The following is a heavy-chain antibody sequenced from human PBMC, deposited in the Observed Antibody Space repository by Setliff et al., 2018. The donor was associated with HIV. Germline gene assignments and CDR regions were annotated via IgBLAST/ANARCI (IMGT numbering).Heavy chain of an antibody. J-gene: IGHJ6*03. CDR3: ARGARLLAAYRDRWDYYYMGV. V-gene: IGHV4-59*01. D-gene: IGHD1-26*01. Sequence: SETLSLTCSVSGGSIGGYYWSWIRQPPGTGLEWLGCIYSGGSTNYNPSLESRVTISLDTSKNQFSLKLSSVTAADTGVYYCARGARLLAAYRDRWDYYYMGVWGKGTTVTVSS. CDR1: GGSIGGYY. CDR2: IYSGGST.